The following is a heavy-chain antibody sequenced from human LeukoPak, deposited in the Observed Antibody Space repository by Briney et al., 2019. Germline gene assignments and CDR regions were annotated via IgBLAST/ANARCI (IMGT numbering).Heavy chain of an antibody. Sequence: GGSLRLSCAASGIAFSDVWMTWVRQAPGKGLEWFGRIKSKADGGTTDYAAPVKGRFSISGDDSKNTVYLQMDSLEAEDTAVYYCAAFSKGFWGQGTLVTVSS. CDR2: IKSKADGGTT. CDR3: AAFSKGF. V-gene: IGHV3-15*01. J-gene: IGHJ4*02. CDR1: GIAFSDVW.